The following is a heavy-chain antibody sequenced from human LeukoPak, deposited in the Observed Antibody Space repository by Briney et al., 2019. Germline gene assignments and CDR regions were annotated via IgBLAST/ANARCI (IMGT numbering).Heavy chain of an antibody. Sequence: GASVKVSCKASGYTFTGYYMHWVRQAPGQGLEWMGWINPNSGGTNYAQKFQGRVTMTRDASISTAYMELSRLRSDDTAVYYCASEYGDYAGGFDYWGQGTLVTVSS. CDR2: INPNSGGT. CDR1: GYTFTGYY. V-gene: IGHV1-2*02. D-gene: IGHD4-17*01. CDR3: ASEYGDYAGGFDY. J-gene: IGHJ4*02.